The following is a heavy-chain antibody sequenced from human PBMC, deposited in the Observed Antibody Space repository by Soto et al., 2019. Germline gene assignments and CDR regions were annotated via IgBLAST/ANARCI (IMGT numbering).Heavy chain of an antibody. CDR1: GFSLSTSGIC. J-gene: IGHJ5*02. CDR2: IDWDDDQ. D-gene: IGHD5-18*01. CDR3: ARGRGYIYDTATTEFHP. V-gene: IGHV2-70*01. Sequence: SGPRGEPTQTLTLPCPFSGFSLSTSGICVSWIRQPPGKALEWLALIDWDDDQYYSTSLKTRLTISKDTSKNQVVLTMTNMDPVDTATYYCARGRGYIYDTATTEFHPWGQ.